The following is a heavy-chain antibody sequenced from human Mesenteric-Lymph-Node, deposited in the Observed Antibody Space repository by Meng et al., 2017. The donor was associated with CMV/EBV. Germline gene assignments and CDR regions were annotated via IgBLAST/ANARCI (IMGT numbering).Heavy chain of an antibody. V-gene: IGHV4-30-4*08. J-gene: IGHJ4*02. Sequence: SETLSLTCTVSGDSISTSDYYWSWIRQPPGKGLEWIAFISSSGSAYYNPSLKSRVTISVDTSKNQFSLRLSSVTAADSAVYYCARYAGLYFDYWGQGTLVTVLL. CDR3: ARYAGLYFDY. CDR1: GDSISTSDYY. CDR2: ISSSGSA. D-gene: IGHD2-8*01.